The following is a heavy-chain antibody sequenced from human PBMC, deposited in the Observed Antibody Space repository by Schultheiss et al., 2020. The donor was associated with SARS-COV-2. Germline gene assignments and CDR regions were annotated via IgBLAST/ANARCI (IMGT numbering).Heavy chain of an antibody. D-gene: IGHD3-10*01. CDR1: GFTFDDYA. CDR3: ARDFGSGSYYKPDY. CDR2: ISGSGGST. Sequence: GGSLRLSCAASGFTFDDYAMHWVRQAPGKGLEWVSAISGSGGSTYYADSVKGRFTISRDNSKNTLYLQMNSLRAEDTAVYYCARDFGSGSYYKPDYWGQGTLVTVSS. V-gene: IGHV3-23*01. J-gene: IGHJ4*02.